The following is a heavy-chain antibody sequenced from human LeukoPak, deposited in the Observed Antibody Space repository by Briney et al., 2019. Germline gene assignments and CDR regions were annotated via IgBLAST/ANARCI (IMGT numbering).Heavy chain of an antibody. Sequence: GASVKVSCKASGYTFTGYYMHWVRQAPGQGLEWMGRINPNNGGTNYAQKFQGRVTMTRDTSISTAYMELSRLRSDDTAVYYCAREPIAAAGSFDPWGQGTLVTVSS. J-gene: IGHJ5*02. D-gene: IGHD6-13*01. CDR3: AREPIAAAGSFDP. CDR1: GYTFTGYY. CDR2: INPNNGGT. V-gene: IGHV1-2*06.